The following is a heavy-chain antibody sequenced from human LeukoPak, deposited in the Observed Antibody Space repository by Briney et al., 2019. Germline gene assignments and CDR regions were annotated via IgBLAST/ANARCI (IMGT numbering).Heavy chain of an antibody. Sequence: PGGSLRLSCAASGFTSSSYSMNWVRQAPGKGLEWVSYISSSSSTIYYADSVKGRFTISRDNAKNSLYLQMNSLRDEDTAVYYCARDGDYYDSSGYYRDAFDIWGQGTMVTVSS. CDR1: GFTSSSYS. J-gene: IGHJ3*02. CDR2: ISSSSSTI. D-gene: IGHD3-22*01. V-gene: IGHV3-48*02. CDR3: ARDGDYYDSSGYYRDAFDI.